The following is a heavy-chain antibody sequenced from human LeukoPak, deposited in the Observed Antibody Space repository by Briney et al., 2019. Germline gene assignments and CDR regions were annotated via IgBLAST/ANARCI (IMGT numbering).Heavy chain of an antibody. V-gene: IGHV4-61*02. D-gene: IGHD2-2*01. CDR3: ARSPDCTSTTCYSRSDY. J-gene: IGHJ4*02. CDR1: GGSISSGSNY. CDR2: IYTSGST. Sequence: SQTLSLTCTVSGGSISSGSNYWSWIRQPAGKGLEWIVRIYTSGSTNYNPSLKSRVTISVDTSKNQFSLKLSSVTAADTAVYYCARSPDCTSTTCYSRSDYWGQGTLVTVSS.